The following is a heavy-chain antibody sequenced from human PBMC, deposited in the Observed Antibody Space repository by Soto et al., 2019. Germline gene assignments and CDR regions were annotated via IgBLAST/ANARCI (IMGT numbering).Heavy chain of an antibody. Sequence: EVQLLESGGGLVQPGGSLRLSCAASGFTFSSYAMSWVRQAPGKGLEWVSAISGSGGSTYYADSVKGRFTISRDNSKNTLYLQSNSLRAEDTAVYYCAKNVWGITIFGGMDVWGQGTTVTVSS. D-gene: IGHD3-9*01. CDR3: AKNVWGITIFGGMDV. V-gene: IGHV3-23*01. J-gene: IGHJ6*02. CDR2: ISGSGGST. CDR1: GFTFSSYA.